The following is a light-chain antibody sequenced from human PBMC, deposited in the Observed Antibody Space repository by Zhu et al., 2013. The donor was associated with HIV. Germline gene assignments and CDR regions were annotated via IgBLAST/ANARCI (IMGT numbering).Light chain of an antibody. Sequence: DIQMTQSPSTLSASVGDRVTITCRASQSISYWLAWYQQKPGKAPKLLIYKATSLESGVPPRFSGSGSGTELTLTISSLQPDDFATYYCQQYNSYPWTFGQGTKVEIK. J-gene: IGKJ1*01. CDR3: QQYNSYPWT. CDR2: KAT. V-gene: IGKV1-5*03. CDR1: QSISYW.